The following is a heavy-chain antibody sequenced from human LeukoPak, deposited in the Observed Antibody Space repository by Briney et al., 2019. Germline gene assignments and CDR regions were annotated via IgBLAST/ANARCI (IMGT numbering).Heavy chain of an antibody. J-gene: IGHJ6*03. CDR2: IIPIFGTA. CDR3: ARDAIAAAGTQLPYYYYYMDV. D-gene: IGHD6-13*01. V-gene: IGHV1-69*06. CDR1: GGTFSSYA. Sequence: SVKVSCKASGGTFSSYAISWVRQAPGQGLEWMGGIIPIFGTANYAQKFQGRVTITADKSTSTAYMELSSLRSEDTAVYYCARDAIAAAGTQLPYYYYYMDVWGKGTTVTISS.